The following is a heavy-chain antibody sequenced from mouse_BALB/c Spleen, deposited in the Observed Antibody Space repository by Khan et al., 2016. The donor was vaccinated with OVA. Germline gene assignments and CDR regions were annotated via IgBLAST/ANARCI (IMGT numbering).Heavy chain of an antibody. CDR1: GFNIKDTY. J-gene: IGHJ3*01. D-gene: IGHD2-1*01. V-gene: IGHV14-3*02. Sequence: VQLKQSGTELIKPGASVKLSCTASGFNIKDTYIHWVKERPEQGPEWIGRIDPANGDTKYDPKFQGKATITADTSSNTAYLQLRSLTSADTAVYYCATLYGSPFTYWGQGTLVTVSA. CDR3: ATLYGSPFTY. CDR2: IDPANGDT.